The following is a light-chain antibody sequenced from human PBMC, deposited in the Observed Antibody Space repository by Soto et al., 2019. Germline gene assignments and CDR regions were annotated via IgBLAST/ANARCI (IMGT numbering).Light chain of an antibody. J-gene: IGKJ1*01. CDR2: NAF. Sequence: EIVLTQSPGTLSLSPGERATLSCRASQSLTSTYLAWYQQKPGQAPRLLIYNAFNRATGIPDRFSGSGSGTDFTLTISRLEPEDFAVYYCQQYFSSPWTFGQGTKVEIK. V-gene: IGKV3-20*01. CDR3: QQYFSSPWT. CDR1: QSLTSTY.